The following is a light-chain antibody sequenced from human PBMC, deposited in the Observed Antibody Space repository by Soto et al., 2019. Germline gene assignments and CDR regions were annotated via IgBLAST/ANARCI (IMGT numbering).Light chain of an antibody. V-gene: IGKV3-11*01. Sequence: EIVLTQSPATVSLSPGERATLSCRASQTVSNSLAWYQHKPGQAPRLLIFDASNRATGIPGRFSGSGSGTDFTLTISSLEPEDFAVYFCQQRAKWPPELTFGGGAKVEIK. CDR1: QTVSNS. CDR2: DAS. J-gene: IGKJ4*01. CDR3: QQRAKWPPELT.